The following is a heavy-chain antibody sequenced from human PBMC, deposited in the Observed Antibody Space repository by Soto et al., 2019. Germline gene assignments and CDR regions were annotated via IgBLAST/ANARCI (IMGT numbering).Heavy chain of an antibody. D-gene: IGHD1-7*01. CDR1: GFTFSSYA. V-gene: IGHV3-23*01. CDR2: ISGSGGST. CDR3: AIEEEIITGTRGTKRYYYYYDMDV. Sequence: PGGSLRLSCAASGFTFSSYAMSWVRQAPGKGLEWVSAISGSGGSTYYADSVKGRFTISRDNSKNTLYLQMNSLRAEDTAVYYCAIEEEIITGTRGTKRYYYYYDMDVWGQGTTVTVSS. J-gene: IGHJ6*02.